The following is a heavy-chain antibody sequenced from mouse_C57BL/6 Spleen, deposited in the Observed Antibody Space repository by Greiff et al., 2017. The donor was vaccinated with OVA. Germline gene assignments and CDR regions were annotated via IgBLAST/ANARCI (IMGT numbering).Heavy chain of an antibody. CDR1: GYTFTSYG. V-gene: IGHV1-81*01. CDR3: ARTLGDYYADY. D-gene: IGHD2-1*01. CDR2: IYPRSGNT. J-gene: IGHJ2*01. Sequence: VKLQESGAELARPGASVKLSCKASGYTFTSYGISWVKQRTGQGLEWIGEIYPRSGNTYYNEKFKGKATLTADKSSSTAYMELRSLTSEDSAVYFCARTLGDYYADYWGQGTTLTVSS.